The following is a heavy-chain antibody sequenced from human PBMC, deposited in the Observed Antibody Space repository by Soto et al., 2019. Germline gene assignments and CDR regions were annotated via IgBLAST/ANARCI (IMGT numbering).Heavy chain of an antibody. J-gene: IGHJ3*01. V-gene: IGHV1-3*01. D-gene: IGHD4-17*01. Sequence: HVEIVQSGAEVKMPGASVNVSCKSSGYNFTNHAMHWVRQAPGQRLEWLGWINAATGNTQYSQRFQDRLIIIRDTSASTASMELSSLRSEGTAVYYCVRGAARRPPVTRAFDLWGRGTFVTVSS. CDR1: GYNFTNHA. CDR3: VRGAARRPPVTRAFDL. CDR2: INAATGNT.